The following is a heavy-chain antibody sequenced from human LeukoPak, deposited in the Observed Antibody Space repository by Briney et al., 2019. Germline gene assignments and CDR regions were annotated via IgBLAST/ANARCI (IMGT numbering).Heavy chain of an antibody. J-gene: IGHJ6*02. CDR1: GGSISSYY. Sequence: SETLSPTRTVSGGSISSYYWSWIRQPPGKGLEWIGYIYYSGSTNYNPSLKSRVTISVDTSKNQFSLKLSSVTAAGTAVYYCARFMMTTVTQYYYYYGMDVWGQGTTVTVSS. D-gene: IGHD4-17*01. CDR2: IYYSGST. V-gene: IGHV4-59*01. CDR3: ARFMMTTVTQYYYYYGMDV.